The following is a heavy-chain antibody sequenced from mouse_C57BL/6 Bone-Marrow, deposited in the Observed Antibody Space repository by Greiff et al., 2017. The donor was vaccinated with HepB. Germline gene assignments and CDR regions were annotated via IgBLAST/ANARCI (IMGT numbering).Heavy chain of an antibody. Sequence: EVNLVESEGGLVQPGSSMKLSCTASGFTFSDYYMAWVRQVPEKGLEWVANINYDGSSTYYLDSLKSRFIISRDNAKNILYLQMSSLKSEDTATYYCARAGTTPFDYWGQGTTLTVSS. D-gene: IGHD5-5*01. CDR1: GFTFSDYY. CDR2: INYDGSST. V-gene: IGHV5-16*01. CDR3: ARAGTTPFDY. J-gene: IGHJ2*01.